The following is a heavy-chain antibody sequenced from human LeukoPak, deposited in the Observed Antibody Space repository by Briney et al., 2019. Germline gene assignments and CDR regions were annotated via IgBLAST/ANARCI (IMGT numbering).Heavy chain of an antibody. CDR2: IYMGGTT. V-gene: IGHV3-53*04. D-gene: IGHD3-16*01. CDR1: GFTVSSHD. J-gene: IGHJ4*02. CDR3: VRVGDEVAYTRGYLDH. Sequence: GGSLRLSCAASGFTVSSHDMSWVRQAPGKGLEWVSVIYMGGTTYYADSVKGRFTISRQSSNNTLYFQMNSLGIEDTAVYYCVRVGDEVAYTRGYLDHWGQGTLVTVSS.